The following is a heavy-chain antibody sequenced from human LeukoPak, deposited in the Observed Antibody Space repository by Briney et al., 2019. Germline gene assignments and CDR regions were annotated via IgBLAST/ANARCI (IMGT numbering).Heavy chain of an antibody. CDR3: ATDNRYCSSTSCYNY. Sequence: GASVKVSCKVSGYTLTELSMHWVRQAPGKGLEWMGGFDPEDGETIYAQKFQGRVTMTEDTSTDTAYMELSSLRPEDTAVYYCATDNRYCSSTSCYNYWGQGTLVTVSS. CDR1: GYTLTELS. D-gene: IGHD2-2*02. V-gene: IGHV1-24*01. CDR2: FDPEDGET. J-gene: IGHJ4*02.